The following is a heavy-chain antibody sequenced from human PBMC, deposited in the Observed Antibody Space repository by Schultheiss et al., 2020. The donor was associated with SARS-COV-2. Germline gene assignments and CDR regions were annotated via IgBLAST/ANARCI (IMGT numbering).Heavy chain of an antibody. CDR2: IIPIFGTA. J-gene: IGHJ6*02. Sequence: SVKVSCKASGGTFSSYAISWVRQAPGQGLEWMGGIIPIFGTANYAQKFQGRVTITADESTSTAYMELSSLRSEDTAVYYCARGRAAMVTGYYYYYGMDVWGQGTTVTVSS. CDR1: GGTFSSYA. V-gene: IGHV1-69*13. D-gene: IGHD5-18*01. CDR3: ARGRAAMVTGYYYYYGMDV.